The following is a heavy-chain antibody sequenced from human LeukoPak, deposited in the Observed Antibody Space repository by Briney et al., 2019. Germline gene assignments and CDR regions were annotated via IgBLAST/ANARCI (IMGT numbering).Heavy chain of an antibody. D-gene: IGHD2-15*01. Sequence: ASVKVSCKASGYTFTSHFMHWVRQAPGQGLEWMGIINPRGGSTSYTQKFQGRVTMTRDTSTSTVYMELSSLRSEDTAVYYCARGGWFGWFDPWGQGTLVTVSS. V-gene: IGHV1-46*01. CDR2: INPRGGST. J-gene: IGHJ5*02. CDR1: GYTFTSHF. CDR3: ARGGWFGWFDP.